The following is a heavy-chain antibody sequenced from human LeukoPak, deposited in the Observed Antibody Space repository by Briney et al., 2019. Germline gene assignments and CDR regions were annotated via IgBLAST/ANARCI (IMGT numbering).Heavy chain of an antibody. D-gene: IGHD3-16*02. Sequence: SVKVSCKASGGTFSSYAISWVRQAPGQGLEWMGGIIPIFGTANYAQKFQGRVTITADESTSTAYMELSSLRSEDTAVYYCARAFPFFGWVIPFEYWGQGTLVNVSS. CDR1: GGTFSSYA. V-gene: IGHV1-69*13. CDR2: IIPIFGTA. J-gene: IGHJ4*01. CDR3: ARAFPFFGWVIPFEY.